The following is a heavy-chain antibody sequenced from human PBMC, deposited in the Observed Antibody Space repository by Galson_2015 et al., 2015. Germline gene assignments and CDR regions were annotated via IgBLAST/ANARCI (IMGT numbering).Heavy chain of an antibody. CDR3: ARDLRRRCHSRGSCWLADAVDS. J-gene: IGHJ3*02. Sequence: SLRLSCAASGFTFSSYSMNWVRQAPGKGLEWVSSISSSSSYIYYADSVKGRFTISRDNAKNSLYLQMNSLRAEDTAVYYCARDLRRRCHSRGSCWLADAVDSWGHGTMLSVSS. D-gene: IGHD2-15*01. CDR1: GFTFSSYS. V-gene: IGHV3-21*01. CDR2: ISSSSSYI.